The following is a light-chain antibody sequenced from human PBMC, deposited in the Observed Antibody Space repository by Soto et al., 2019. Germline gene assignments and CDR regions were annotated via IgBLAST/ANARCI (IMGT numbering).Light chain of an antibody. CDR1: QSVSSSY. CDR2: GAS. V-gene: IGKV3-20*01. Sequence: EIVLTQSPGTLSLSPGERATLSCRASQSVSSSYLAWYQQKPGQAPRLLIHGASTRAPGFPARFSGSGSGTEFTLTISSLQPDDFATYYCQQYDSFSVTFGQGTKVDIK. CDR3: QQYDSFSVT. J-gene: IGKJ1*01.